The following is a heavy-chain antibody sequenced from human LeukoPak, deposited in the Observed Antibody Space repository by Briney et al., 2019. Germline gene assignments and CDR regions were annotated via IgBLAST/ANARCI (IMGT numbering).Heavy chain of an antibody. V-gene: IGHV4-30-4*01. D-gene: IGHD2-2*01. CDR1: GASISSGDYF. CDR3: ARVVCTSTNCYAPSHLDY. Sequence: PSETLSLTCTVSGASISSGDYFWSWIRQPPGKGLEWIGYLYYSGSPFYNPSLKRRLTMSVDTSKNQFYLQLNSMTAADTAVYYCARVVCTSTNCYAPSHLDYWGQGTLVTVYS. CDR2: LYYSGSP. J-gene: IGHJ4*02.